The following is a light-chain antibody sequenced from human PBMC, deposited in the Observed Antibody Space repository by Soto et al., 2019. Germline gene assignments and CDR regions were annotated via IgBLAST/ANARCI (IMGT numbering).Light chain of an antibody. V-gene: IGKV3-20*01. CDR2: GAS. Sequence: IVLTQSPGTLSLSPGQTATLSCRASQTVSSSYLAWYQQRPGQPPRLLIYGASSRATGIPDRFSGSGSGTDFTLTISRLEPEDFAVFYCQQYGTSPWTFGQGTKVEIK. CDR3: QQYGTSPWT. J-gene: IGKJ1*01. CDR1: QTVSSSY.